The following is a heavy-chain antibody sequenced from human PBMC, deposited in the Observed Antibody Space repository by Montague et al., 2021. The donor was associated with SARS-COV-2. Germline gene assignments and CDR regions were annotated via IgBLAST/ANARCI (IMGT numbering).Heavy chain of an antibody. CDR1: GGSISSSSYH. Sequence: SETLSLTCTVSGGSISSSSYHWGWIREPPGKGLEWIGSIYYSGSTYYXPSLKSRVTISVDTSKNQFSLKLSSVTAADTAVYYCARHDDILTTYYYYYGMDVWGQGTTVTVSS. D-gene: IGHD3-9*01. CDR3: ARHDDILTTYYYYYGMDV. V-gene: IGHV4-39*01. J-gene: IGHJ6*02. CDR2: IYYSGST.